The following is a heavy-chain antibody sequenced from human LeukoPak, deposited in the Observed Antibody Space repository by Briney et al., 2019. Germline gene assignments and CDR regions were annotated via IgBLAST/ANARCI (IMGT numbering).Heavy chain of an antibody. D-gene: IGHD4-17*01. CDR1: GGSISSSSYY. V-gene: IGHV4-39*01. CDR2: IYYGGST. CDR3: ARAEPDYGDYYFDY. Sequence: PSETLSLTCTVSGGSISSSSYYWGWIRQPPGTGLEWIGSIYYGGSTYYNPSLKSRVTISVDTSKNQFSLKLSSVTAADTAVYYCARAEPDYGDYYFDYWGQGTLVTVSS. J-gene: IGHJ4*02.